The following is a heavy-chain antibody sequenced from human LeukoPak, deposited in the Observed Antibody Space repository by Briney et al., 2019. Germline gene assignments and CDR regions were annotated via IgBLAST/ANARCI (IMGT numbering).Heavy chain of an antibody. V-gene: IGHV1-46*01. CDR2: FNPTGGSV. D-gene: IGHD3-10*02. Sequence: ASVKVSCKASGYPFPNNYIHWVRQAPGQGLEWMGLFNPTGGSVSYGRRFQGRLTMTGDSSTTTVYMDLSSLGSDDTAIYYCARAHQGAMFYENWGPGTLVTVSS. J-gene: IGHJ4*02. CDR1: GYPFPNNY. CDR3: ARAHQGAMFYEN.